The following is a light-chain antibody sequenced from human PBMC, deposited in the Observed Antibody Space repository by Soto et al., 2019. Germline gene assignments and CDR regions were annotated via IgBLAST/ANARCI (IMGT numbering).Light chain of an antibody. J-gene: IGLJ1*01. CDR2: EVN. CDR3: SSYTRSDIFV. V-gene: IGLV2-8*01. CDR1: SSDVGGYNY. Sequence: QSVLTQPPSASGSPGQSVAISCTGTSSDVGGYNYVSWYQQHPGKAPKLMIYEVNKRPSGVPDRFSGSKSGNTASLTVSGLQAEDEADYYCSSYTRSDIFVFGTGTKLTVL.